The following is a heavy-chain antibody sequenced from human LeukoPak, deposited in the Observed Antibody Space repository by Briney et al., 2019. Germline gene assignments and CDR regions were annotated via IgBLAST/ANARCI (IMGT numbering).Heavy chain of an antibody. CDR3: ATESSAWSAFDI. Sequence: GGSLSLSCAASGLTFSNHWMFWVRQAPGKGLVWVSQTDRDGNTTGYADSVKGRFTISRDNAKNTLYLQMNSLRAEDTAVYYCATESSAWSAFDIWGQGTMVTVSA. D-gene: IGHD6-19*01. CDR2: TDRDGNTT. J-gene: IGHJ3*02. V-gene: IGHV3-74*01. CDR1: GLTFSNHW.